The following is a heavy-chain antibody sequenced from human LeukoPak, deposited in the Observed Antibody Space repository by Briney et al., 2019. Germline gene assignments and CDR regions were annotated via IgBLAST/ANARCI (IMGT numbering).Heavy chain of an antibody. V-gene: IGHV4-39*01. D-gene: IGHD3-3*01. Sequence: PSETLSLTCTVSGGSISSSSYYWGGIRQPPGKGLEWIGSIYYSGSTYYNPSLKSRVTISVDTSKNQFSLKLSSVTAADTAVYYCATQGIYDFWSGYYLSWEAYWGQGTLVTVSS. CDR3: ATQGIYDFWSGYYLSWEAY. CDR2: IYYSGST. CDR1: GGSISSSSYY. J-gene: IGHJ4*02.